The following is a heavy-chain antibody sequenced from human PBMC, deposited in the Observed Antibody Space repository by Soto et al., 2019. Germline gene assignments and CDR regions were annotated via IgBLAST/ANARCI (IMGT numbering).Heavy chain of an antibody. CDR3: ARGGGDIVVVVAATPYGMDV. Sequence: SVKVSCKASGGTFSSYAISWVRQAPGQGLEWMGGIIPIFGAANYAQKFQGRVTITADKSTSTAYMELSSLRSEDTAVYYCARGGGDIVVVVAATPYGMDVWGQGTTVTVSS. V-gene: IGHV1-69*06. J-gene: IGHJ6*02. D-gene: IGHD2-15*01. CDR1: GGTFSSYA. CDR2: IIPIFGAA.